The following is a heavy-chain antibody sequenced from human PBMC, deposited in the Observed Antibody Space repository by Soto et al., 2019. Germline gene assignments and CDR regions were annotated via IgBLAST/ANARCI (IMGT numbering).Heavy chain of an antibody. CDR1: GYTLTELS. J-gene: IGHJ3*02. D-gene: IGHD4-17*01. CDR3: ATDPLRSTVTTEYDDAFDI. CDR2: FDPEDGET. Sequence: QVQLVQSGAEVKKPGASVKVSCKVSGYTLTELSMHWVRQAPGKGLEWIGGFDPEDGETIYAQKFQGRVTMTEDTSTDTAYMELSSLRSEDTAVYYCATDPLRSTVTTEYDDAFDIWGQGTMVTVSS. V-gene: IGHV1-24*01.